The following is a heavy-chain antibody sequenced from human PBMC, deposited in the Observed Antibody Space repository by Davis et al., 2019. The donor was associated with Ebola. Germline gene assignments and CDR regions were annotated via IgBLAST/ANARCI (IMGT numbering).Heavy chain of an antibody. D-gene: IGHD4-11*01. CDR2: INGDGNTI. J-gene: IGHJ6*04. CDR1: GSTFSSYW. CDR3: ARMGSHHDYSNRYYYYYGMDV. V-gene: IGHV3-74*01. Sequence: HTGGSLRLSCAASGSTFSSYWMHWVRQAPGKGLVWVSRINGDGNTIGYADSVKGRFTISRDNAKNSLYLQMNSLRAGDTAVYYCARMGSHHDYSNRYYYYYGMDVWGKGTTVTVSS.